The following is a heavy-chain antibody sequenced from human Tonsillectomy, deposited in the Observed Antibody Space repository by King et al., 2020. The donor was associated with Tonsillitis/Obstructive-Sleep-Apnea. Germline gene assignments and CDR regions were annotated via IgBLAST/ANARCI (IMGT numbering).Heavy chain of an antibody. D-gene: IGHD3-9*01. Sequence: VQLVESGGGLVQPGGSLRLSCAASGFSFNAYSMNWVRQAPGKGLEWVSHIRITSRSIQYADSVKGRFTISGDDAKNSGYLQMNSLRDEDTAVYYCGRDVDWAFDYWGQGTLVTVSS. CDR3: GRDVDWAFDY. CDR1: GFSFNAYS. J-gene: IGHJ4*02. V-gene: IGHV3-48*02. CDR2: IRITSRSI.